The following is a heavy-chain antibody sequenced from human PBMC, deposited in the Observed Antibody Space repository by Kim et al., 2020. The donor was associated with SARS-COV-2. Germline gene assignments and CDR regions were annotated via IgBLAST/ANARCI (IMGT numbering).Heavy chain of an antibody. CDR1: RGSISNYY. CDR3: ARHVSSSWLFDY. V-gene: IGHV4-59*08. D-gene: IGHD6-13*01. J-gene: IGHJ4*02. CDR2: VYYIGST. Sequence: SETLSLTCTASRGSISNYYWSWIRQPPGKGLEWIGFVYYIGSTNYNPSLKSRVTISVDTSKNQFSLKLRSVTAADTAVYYCARHVSSSWLFDYWGQGILV.